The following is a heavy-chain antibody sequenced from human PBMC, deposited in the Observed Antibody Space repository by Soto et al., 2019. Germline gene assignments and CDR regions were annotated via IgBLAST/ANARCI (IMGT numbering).Heavy chain of an antibody. V-gene: IGHV2-5*02. CDR2: IYWDDDR. Sequence: QITLRESGPTLVKPTQTLTLTCTFSGFSLNTRGVGVGWIRQPPGKALEWVALIYWDDDRRYSPSLKGRVTITKDTSRNQVVLTVTNMIPVDTATYFCAHSPAAAYDYGPGHFGYWGQGTLVTVSS. CDR3: AHSPAAAYDYGPGHFGY. J-gene: IGHJ4*02. CDR1: GFSLNTRGVG. D-gene: IGHD3-10*01.